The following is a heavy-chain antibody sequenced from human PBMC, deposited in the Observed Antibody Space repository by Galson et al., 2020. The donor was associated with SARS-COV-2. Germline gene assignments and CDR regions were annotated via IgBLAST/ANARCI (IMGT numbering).Heavy chain of an antibody. V-gene: IGHV3-11*01. D-gene: IGHD3-22*01. J-gene: IGHJ4*02. CDR3: ARDLVPTYYYDSSGYPNDY. CDR2: ISSSGSTI. Sequence: NSGEYLRLSCAASGFTFSDYYMSWIPQAPGKGLEWVSYISSSGSTIYYADSVKGRFTISRDNAKNSLYLQMNSLRAEDTAVYYCARDLVPTYYYDSSGYPNDYWGQGTLVTVSS. CDR1: GFTFSDYY.